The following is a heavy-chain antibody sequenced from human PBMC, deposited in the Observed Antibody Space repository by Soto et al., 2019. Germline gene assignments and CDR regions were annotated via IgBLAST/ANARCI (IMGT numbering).Heavy chain of an antibody. J-gene: IGHJ6*03. CDR3: ARTTSNDYGDNRRTIYYYYYMDV. Sequence: SETLSLTCTVSGGSISSYYWSWIRQPPGKGLEWIGYIYYSGSTNYNPSLKSRVTISVDTSRNQFSLKLSSVTAADTAVYYCARTTSNDYGDNRRTIYYYYYMDVWGKGTTVTVSS. CDR1: GGSISSYY. D-gene: IGHD4-17*01. V-gene: IGHV4-59*01. CDR2: IYYSGST.